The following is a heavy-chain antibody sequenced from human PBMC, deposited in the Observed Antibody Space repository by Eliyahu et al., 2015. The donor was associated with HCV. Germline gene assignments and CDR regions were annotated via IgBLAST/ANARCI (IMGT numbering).Heavy chain of an antibody. CDR2: IYYSGTT. J-gene: IGHJ2*01. D-gene: IGHD2-21*01. V-gene: IGHV4-59*11. CDR1: GASITSHY. CDR3: AREDLGHIAHWYLDL. Sequence: QVHLQESGPGLVKPSGTLSLTCTVSGASITSHYWXWXRQPPGKGLEWIGYIYYSGTTNYNPSLRSRATIFLDTSKKQFSLNLTSVTAADTAIYYCAREDLGHIAHWYLDLWGRGTLVTVSS.